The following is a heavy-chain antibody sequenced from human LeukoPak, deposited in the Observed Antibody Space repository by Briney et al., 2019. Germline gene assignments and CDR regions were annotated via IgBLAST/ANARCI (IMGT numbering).Heavy chain of an antibody. CDR3: ARRGSYSAEYFQH. J-gene: IGHJ1*01. CDR2: ISSSGGST. V-gene: IGHV3-64*01. D-gene: IGHD1-26*01. CDR1: GXSFSSYT. Sequence: GGSLRLSCAASGXSFSSYTMHWVRQAPGKGLEYVSAISSSGGSTYYVNSVKGRFTISRNNSKNTLYLQMGSLRAEDMAVYYCARRGSYSAEYFQHWGQGTLVTVSS.